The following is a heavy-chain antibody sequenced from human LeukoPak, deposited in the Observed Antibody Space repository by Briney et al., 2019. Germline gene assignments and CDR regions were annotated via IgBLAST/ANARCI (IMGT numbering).Heavy chain of an antibody. CDR1: GYTFTSYY. V-gene: IGHV1-46*01. CDR3: ARDTSPYDFWSGYYDY. CDR2: INPSGGRT. D-gene: IGHD3-3*01. J-gene: IGHJ4*02. Sequence: ASVKVSCKASGYTFTSYYMHWVRQAPGQGLEWMGIINPSGGRTTYAQKFQGRVTMTRDTSTSTVYMELSSLRSEDTAVYYCARDTSPYDFWSGYYDYWGQGTLVTVSS.